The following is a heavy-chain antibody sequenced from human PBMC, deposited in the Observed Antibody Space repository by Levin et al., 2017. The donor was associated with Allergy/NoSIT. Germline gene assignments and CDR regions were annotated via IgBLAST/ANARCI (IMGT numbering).Heavy chain of an antibody. CDR3: ARESKNWGRGLDY. D-gene: IGHD7-27*01. CDR2: IYSSGST. J-gene: IGHJ4*02. V-gene: IGHV4-4*07. Sequence: GSLRLSCTVSGDSISSYYWSWIRQPAGKGLEWIGRIYSSGSTNYNPSLKSRVTMSVDTSKNQFSLKLSSVTAADTAVFYCARESKNWGRGLDYWGQGTLVTVSS. CDR1: GDSISSYY.